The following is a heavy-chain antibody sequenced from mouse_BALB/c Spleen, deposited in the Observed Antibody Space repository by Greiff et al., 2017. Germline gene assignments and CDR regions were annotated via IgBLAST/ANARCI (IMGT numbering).Heavy chain of an antibody. Sequence: DVMLVESGGGLVQPGGSLKLSCAASGFTFSSYTMSWVRQTPEKRLEWVAYISNGGGSTYYPDTVKGRFTISRDNAKNTLYLQMSSLKSEDTAMYYCARRSREYYFDYWGQGTTLTVSS. V-gene: IGHV5-12-2*01. CDR2: ISNGGGST. D-gene: IGHD1-3*01. J-gene: IGHJ2*01. CDR1: GFTFSSYT. CDR3: ARRSREYYFDY.